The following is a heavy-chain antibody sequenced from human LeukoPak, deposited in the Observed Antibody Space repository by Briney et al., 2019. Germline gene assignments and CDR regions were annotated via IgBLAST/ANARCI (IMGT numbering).Heavy chain of an antibody. Sequence: ASVKVSCKASGGTFSSYAISWVRQAPGQGLEWMGGIIPIFGTANYAQKFQGRVTITADESTSTAYMELSSLRSEDTAVYYCATVYGDLYNWFDPWGQGTLVTVSS. J-gene: IGHJ5*02. CDR3: ATVYGDLYNWFDP. D-gene: IGHD4-17*01. V-gene: IGHV1-69*13. CDR1: GGTFSSYA. CDR2: IIPIFGTA.